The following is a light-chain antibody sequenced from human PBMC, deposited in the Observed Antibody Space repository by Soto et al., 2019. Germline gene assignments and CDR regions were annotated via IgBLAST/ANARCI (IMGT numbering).Light chain of an antibody. CDR3: CSYAGSSTVV. CDR2: EGG. V-gene: IGLV2-23*01. CDR1: SSDVGSYNL. Sequence: QSALTQPASVSGSPGQSITISCTGTSSDVGSYNLVSWYQQHPGKAPKLMIYEGGKRPSGVSNRFSGSKSGNTASLPISGLQAEDEADYYCCSYAGSSTVVFGGGTKLTVL. J-gene: IGLJ2*01.